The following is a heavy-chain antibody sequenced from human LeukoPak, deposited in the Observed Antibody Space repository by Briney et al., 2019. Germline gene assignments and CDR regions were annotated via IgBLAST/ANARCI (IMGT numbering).Heavy chain of an antibody. J-gene: IGHJ5*02. CDR2: ISYDGSNK. CDR3: VRDPQINWNRPSPLS. Sequence: GGSLRLSCVASGFTFSSSDIHWVRQAPGKGLEWVAFISYDGSNKYYAESVKGRFTISRDNSKNTLFLQMNSLRAEDTAIYYCVRDPQINWNRPSPLSWGQGTLVTVSS. V-gene: IGHV3-30*03. D-gene: IGHD1-20*01. CDR1: GFTFSSSD.